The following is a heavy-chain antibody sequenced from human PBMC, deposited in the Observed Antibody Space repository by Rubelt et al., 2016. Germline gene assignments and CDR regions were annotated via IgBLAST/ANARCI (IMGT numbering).Heavy chain of an antibody. CDR2: IKSKTDGGTT. CDR3: TTFDYAAFAI. Sequence: EVQLLESGGGLVQPGVSLRLSCAASGFTFSSSPMIWVRQAPGKGLEWVGRIKSKTDGGTTDYAAPVKGRFTISRDDSKDTLYLQMNSLKTEDTAVYYCTTFDYAAFAIWGHGTMVTVSS. D-gene: IGHD4-17*01. V-gene: IGHV3-15*01. J-gene: IGHJ3*02. CDR1: GFTFSSSP.